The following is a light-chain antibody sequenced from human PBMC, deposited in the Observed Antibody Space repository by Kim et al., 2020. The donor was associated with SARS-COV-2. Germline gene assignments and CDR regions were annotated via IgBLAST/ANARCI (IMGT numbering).Light chain of an antibody. Sequence: QSVLTQPPSASGTPGQRVTISCSGSSSNIGSKTVNWYQQLPGTAPKLLIYNNNQRPSGVPDRFSGSKSGTSASLAISGLHSEDEADYYCAAWDDSLNSRVFGGGTKVTVL. J-gene: IGLJ3*02. CDR2: NNN. CDR1: SSNIGSKT. V-gene: IGLV1-44*01. CDR3: AAWDDSLNSRV.